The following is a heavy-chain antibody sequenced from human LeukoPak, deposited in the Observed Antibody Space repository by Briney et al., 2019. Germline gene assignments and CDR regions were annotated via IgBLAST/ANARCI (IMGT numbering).Heavy chain of an antibody. V-gene: IGHV3-7*01. CDR2: IKHDGSEK. CDR1: GFTFSNAW. Sequence: GGSLRLSCAASGFTFSNAWMSWVRQAPGKGLEWVANIKHDGSEKYYVDSMKGRFTISRDNAKNSLYLQMNSLRAEDTAVYYRARDLGGHYPSTGTFDYWGQGTLVIVSS. J-gene: IGHJ4*02. D-gene: IGHD1-1*01. CDR3: ARDLGGHYPSTGTFDY.